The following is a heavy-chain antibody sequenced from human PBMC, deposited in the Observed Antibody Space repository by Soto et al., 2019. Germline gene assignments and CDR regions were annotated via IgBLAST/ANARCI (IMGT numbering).Heavy chain of an antibody. V-gene: IGHV3-23*01. D-gene: IGHD5-18*01. J-gene: IGHJ3*02. Sequence: GGSLRLSCASSGFTFSSYAMSWVRQAPGKGLEWVSAISGSGGSTYYADSVKGRFTISRNNSKNTLYLQMNSLRAEDTAVYYCAKGGGYSYHRAFDIWGQGTMVTVSS. CDR1: GFTFSSYA. CDR2: ISGSGGST. CDR3: AKGGGYSYHRAFDI.